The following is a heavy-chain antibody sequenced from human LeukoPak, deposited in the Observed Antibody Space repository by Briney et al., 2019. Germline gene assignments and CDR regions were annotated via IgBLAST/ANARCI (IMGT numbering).Heavy chain of an antibody. Sequence: GASVKVSCKSSDYTFTSYGIIWVRQAPGQGLEWMGWISTYNGDTRYTQRLQGRVTMTADTATRTAYMELRSLRSDDTAVYYCARGWIEMPTVYFDYWGQGTLVSVSS. D-gene: IGHD5-24*01. CDR2: ISTYNGDT. CDR3: ARGWIEMPTVYFDY. CDR1: DYTFTSYG. J-gene: IGHJ4*02. V-gene: IGHV1-18*01.